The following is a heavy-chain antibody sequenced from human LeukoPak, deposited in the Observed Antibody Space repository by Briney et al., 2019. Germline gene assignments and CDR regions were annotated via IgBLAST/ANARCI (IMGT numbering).Heavy chain of an antibody. CDR3: ASYPSSTSCYCYFY. V-gene: IGHV1-69*01. D-gene: IGHD2-2*01. CDR1: GGTFSSYA. CDR2: IIPIFGTA. J-gene: IGHJ4*02. Sequence: SVKVSCKASGGTFSSYAISWVRQAPGQGLEWMGGIIPIFGTANYAQKFQGRVTITADESTSTAYMELSSLRSEDTAVYYCASYPSSTSCYCYFYWGQGTLVTVSS.